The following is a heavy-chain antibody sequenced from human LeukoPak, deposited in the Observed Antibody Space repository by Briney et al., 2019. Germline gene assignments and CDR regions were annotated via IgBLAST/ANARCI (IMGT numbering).Heavy chain of an antibody. V-gene: IGHV3-48*01. CDR1: GFTFSDYY. J-gene: IGHJ4*02. Sequence: GGSLRLSCAASGFTFSDYYMNWVRQAPGKGLEWVSYISSSSSTIYYADSVKGRFTIPRDNAKNSLYLQMNSLRAEDTAVYYCARVASGSIWFVDYWGQGTLVTVSS. CDR3: ARVASGSIWFVDY. D-gene: IGHD6-13*01. CDR2: ISSSSSTI.